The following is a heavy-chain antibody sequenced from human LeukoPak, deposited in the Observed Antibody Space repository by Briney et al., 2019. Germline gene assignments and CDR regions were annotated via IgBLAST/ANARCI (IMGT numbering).Heavy chain of an antibody. J-gene: IGHJ5*02. CDR2: INHSGST. CDR1: GGSFSGYY. CDR3: ARGARTPSGYGSRTAGRANWFDP. Sequence: KASETLSLTCAVYGGSFSGYYWSWIRQHPGKGLEWIGEINHSGSTNYNPSLKSRVTISVDTSKNQFSLKLSSVTAADTAVYYCARGARTPSGYGSRTAGRANWFDPWGQGTLVTVSS. V-gene: IGHV4-34*01. D-gene: IGHD5-12*01.